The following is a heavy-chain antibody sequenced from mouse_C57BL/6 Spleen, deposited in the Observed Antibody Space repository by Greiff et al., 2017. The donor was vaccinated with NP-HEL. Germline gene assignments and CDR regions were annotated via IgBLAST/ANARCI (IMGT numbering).Heavy chain of an antibody. V-gene: IGHV5-4*03. J-gene: IGHJ4*01. Sequence: EVKVVESGGGLVKPGGSLKLSCAASGFTFSSYAMSWVRQTPEKRLEWVATISDGGSYTYYPDNVKGRFTISRDNAKNNLYLQMSHLKSEDTAMYYCARVGDGYYGGLMDYWGQGTSVTVSS. CDR2: ISDGGSYT. CDR3: ARVGDGYYGGLMDY. D-gene: IGHD2-3*01. CDR1: GFTFSSYA.